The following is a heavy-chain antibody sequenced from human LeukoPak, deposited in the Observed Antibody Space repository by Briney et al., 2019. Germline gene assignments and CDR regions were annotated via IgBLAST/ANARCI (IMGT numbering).Heavy chain of an antibody. V-gene: IGHV4-4*07. CDR1: GGSISSYY. CDR3: ARVGSGSYFGAFYI. CDR2: IYTSGST. D-gene: IGHD1-26*01. Sequence: PSETLYLTCTVSGGSISSYYWSGIRQPAGKGLEWIGRIYTSGSTNYNPSLKSRVTMSVDTSKNQFSLKLSSVTAADTAVYYCARVGSGSYFGAFYIWGQGTMVTVSS. J-gene: IGHJ3*02.